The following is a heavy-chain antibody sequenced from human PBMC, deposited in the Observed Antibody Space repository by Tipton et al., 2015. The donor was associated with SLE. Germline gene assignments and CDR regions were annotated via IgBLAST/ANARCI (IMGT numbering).Heavy chain of an antibody. CDR2: IIHSGVT. J-gene: IGHJ4*02. CDR3: ARVAPTEVFDY. V-gene: IGHV4-34*12. Sequence: GLVKPSQTLSLTCAVYGESFNGYFWTWIRQPPGKGLEWIAEIIHSGVTNYNPSLRSLVTISVDMSKNQVSLKLSSVTAADTAVYYCARVAPTEVFDYWGQGTLVTVSS. D-gene: IGHD1-1*01. CDR1: GESFNGYF.